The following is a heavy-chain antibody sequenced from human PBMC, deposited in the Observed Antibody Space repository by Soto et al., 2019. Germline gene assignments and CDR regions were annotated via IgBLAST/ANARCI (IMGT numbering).Heavy chain of an antibody. CDR2: VFHTGTT. D-gene: IGHD6-19*01. CDR1: GDSVSSPYY. V-gene: IGHV4-4*02. J-gene: IGHJ4*02. Sequence: QVQLQESGPGLVQPSGTLSLTCAVSGDSVSSPYYWCWVRQPPGKGLEWIGEVFHTGTTSYNPSLRSRVTISMDKSINQFSLDLSSVTAADTAVYYCARSAGWYAVHSWGPGTLVLVSS. CDR3: ARSAGWYAVHS.